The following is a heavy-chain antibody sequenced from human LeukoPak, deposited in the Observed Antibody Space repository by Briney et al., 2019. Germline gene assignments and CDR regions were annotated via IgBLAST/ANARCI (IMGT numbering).Heavy chain of an antibody. CDR3: AKDFGWPFDY. D-gene: IGHD6-19*01. CDR2: TSGNGAKT. V-gene: IGHV3-23*01. J-gene: IGHJ4*02. CDR1: GFSFSTYA. Sequence: AGGSLRLSCAASGFSFSTYALSWVRQAPGKGLEWVSATSGNGAKTYYADSVRGRFTISRDNSKNTLYLQMNSLRAEDTAVYYCAKDFGWPFDYWGQGTLVTVS.